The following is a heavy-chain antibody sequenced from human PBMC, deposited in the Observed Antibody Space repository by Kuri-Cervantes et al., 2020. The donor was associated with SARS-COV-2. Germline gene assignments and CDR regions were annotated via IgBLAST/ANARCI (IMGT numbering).Heavy chain of an antibody. CDR3: ATWELLGGY. CDR2: INHSGST. D-gene: IGHD1-26*01. Sequence: SQTLSLTCAVYGGSFSGYYWSWIRQPPGKGLEWIGEINHSGSTNYNPYLKSRVTISVDTSKNQFSLKLSSVTAADTAVYYCATWELLGGYWGQGALVTVSS. CDR1: GGSFSGYY. J-gene: IGHJ4*02. V-gene: IGHV4-34*01.